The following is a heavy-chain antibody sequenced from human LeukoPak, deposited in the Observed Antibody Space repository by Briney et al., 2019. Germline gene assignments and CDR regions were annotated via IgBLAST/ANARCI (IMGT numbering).Heavy chain of an antibody. CDR3: TRHLSYES. D-gene: IGHD3-16*01. CDR2: IRSRASAYAT. Sequence: GGSLRLSCAASGFIFNGSAIHWVRQASGKGLEWLGRIRSRASAYATTYAASVRGRFTISRDDSKNTAYLQLNSLKIEDTAVYYCTRHLSYESWGQGTLVTVSS. CDR1: GFIFNGSA. J-gene: IGHJ4*02. V-gene: IGHV3-73*01.